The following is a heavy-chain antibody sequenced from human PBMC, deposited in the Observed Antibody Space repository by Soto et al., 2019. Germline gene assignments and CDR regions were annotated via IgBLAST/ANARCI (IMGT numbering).Heavy chain of an antibody. J-gene: IGHJ4*02. CDR1: GYTFTSYG. Sequence: GASVKVSCKASGYTFTSYGISWVRQAPGQGLEWMGWISAYNGNTNYAQKLQGRVTMTTDTSTSTAYMELRSLRSDDTAVYYCASGDTVYCGGDCPFDYWGQGTLVTVSS. D-gene: IGHD2-21*02. CDR2: ISAYNGNT. CDR3: ASGDTVYCGGDCPFDY. V-gene: IGHV1-18*01.